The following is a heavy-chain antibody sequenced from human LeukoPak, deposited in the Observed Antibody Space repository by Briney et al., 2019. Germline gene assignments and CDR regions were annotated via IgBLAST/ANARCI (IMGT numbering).Heavy chain of an antibody. V-gene: IGHV4-61*02. CDR2: IYTSGST. CDR1: GGSISSGSYY. D-gene: IGHD3-3*01. Sequence: SETLSLTCTVSGGSISSGSYYWSWIRQPAGKGLEWIGRIYTSGSTNYNPSLKSRVTISVDTSKNQFSLKLSSVTAADTAVYYCARSPIFGVVTINPFDYWGQGTLVTVSS. J-gene: IGHJ4*02. CDR3: ARSPIFGVVTINPFDY.